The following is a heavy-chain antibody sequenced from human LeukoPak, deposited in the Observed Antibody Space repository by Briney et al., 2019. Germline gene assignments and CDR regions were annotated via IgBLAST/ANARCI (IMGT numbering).Heavy chain of an antibody. D-gene: IGHD3-3*01. Sequence: GSLRLSCAASGFTFSSCSMNWVRQAPGKGLEWVANIKQDGSEKYYVDSVKGRFTISRDNAKNSLYLQMNSLRAEDTAVYYCARDDFWSGYYKGGYMDVWGKGTTVTVSS. CDR1: GFTFSSCS. CDR3: ARDDFWSGYYKGGYMDV. J-gene: IGHJ6*03. CDR2: IKQDGSEK. V-gene: IGHV3-7*01.